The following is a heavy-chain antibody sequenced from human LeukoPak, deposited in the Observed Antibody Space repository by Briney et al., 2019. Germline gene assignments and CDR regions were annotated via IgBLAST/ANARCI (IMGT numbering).Heavy chain of an antibody. CDR3: VRARYSSAWFDS. V-gene: IGHV1-8*01. Sequence: ASVMVSCKASGYIFDRYDINWVRQATGKGLEWMGWMNPKTGNTGYAQKFQGRVNMTSDTPMTTAYMELSSLKSEDTAVYYCVRARYSSAWFDSWGHGTLVIVSS. CDR2: MNPKTGNT. J-gene: IGHJ5*01. CDR1: GYIFDRYD. D-gene: IGHD6-25*01.